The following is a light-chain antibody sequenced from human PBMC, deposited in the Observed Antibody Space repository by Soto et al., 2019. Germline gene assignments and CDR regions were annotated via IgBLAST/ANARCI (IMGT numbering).Light chain of an antibody. V-gene: IGKV3-20*01. J-gene: IGKJ2*01. CDR2: GAS. CDR3: QQYGDSRT. CDR1: QSVSSTY. Sequence: EIVLTQSPGTLSLSPGERATLSCRSSQSVSSTYLAWYQQNPGQAPRLLIYGASSRATGIPDRFSGSASGTYLTLTINRLEPEDYARYYCQQYGDSRTFGQGTKLEIK.